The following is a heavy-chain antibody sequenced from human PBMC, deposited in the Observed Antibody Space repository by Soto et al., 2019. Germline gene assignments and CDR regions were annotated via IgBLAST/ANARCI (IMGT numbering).Heavy chain of an antibody. V-gene: IGHV3-30-3*01. J-gene: IGHJ6*02. CDR1: GFTFSSYA. CDR3: AGYSYGQFLRVYYYYGMDV. Sequence: GGSLRLSCAASGFTFSSYAMHWVRQAPGKGLEWVAVISYDGSNKYYADSVKGRFTISRDNSKNTLYLQMNSLRAEDTAVYYCAGYSYGQFLRVYYYYGMDVWGQGTTVTVSS. CDR2: ISYDGSNK. D-gene: IGHD5-18*01.